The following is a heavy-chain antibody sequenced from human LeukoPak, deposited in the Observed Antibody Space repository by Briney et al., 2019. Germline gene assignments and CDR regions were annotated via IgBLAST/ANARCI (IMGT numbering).Heavy chain of an antibody. V-gene: IGHV3-11*04. D-gene: IGHD6-19*01. J-gene: IGHJ4*02. CDR2: ISGSGSNK. CDR3: ATSQSSVAGIVGD. Sequence: GGSLRLSCAASGFTFSDYFMTWIRQAPGKGLEWVSYISGSGSNKYHADSVKGRFTISRDNAKNSLYLQMNSLRVEDTAVYYCATSQSSVAGIVGDWGQGTLVTVSS. CDR1: GFTFSDYF.